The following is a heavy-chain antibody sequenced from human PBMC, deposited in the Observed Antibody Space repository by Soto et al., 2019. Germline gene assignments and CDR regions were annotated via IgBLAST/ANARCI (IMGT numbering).Heavy chain of an antibody. V-gene: IGHV3-21*01. CDR1: GFTFSSYS. Sequence: GGSLRLSCAASGFTFSSYSMNWVRQAPGKGLEWVSSISSSSSYIYYADSVKGRFTISRDNAKNSLYLQMNSLRAEDTAVYYCAREKEGYFDWFRYYFDYWGQGTLVTVSS. CDR3: AREKEGYFDWFRYYFDY. CDR2: ISSSSSYI. D-gene: IGHD3-9*01. J-gene: IGHJ4*02.